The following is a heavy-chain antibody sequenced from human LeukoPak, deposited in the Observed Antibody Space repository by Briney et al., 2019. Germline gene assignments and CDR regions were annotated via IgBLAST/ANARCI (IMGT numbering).Heavy chain of an antibody. CDR1: GGSISSYY. J-gene: IGHJ4*02. Sequence: SETLSLTCTVSGGSISSYYWSWIRQPPGKGLEWIGYIYYSGSTNCNPSLQSRVTISIDTSKNQFSLKLSSVTAADTAVYFCARVPDSGSFYATFDYWGQGTLVTVSS. CDR2: IYYSGST. CDR3: ARVPDSGSFYATFDY. V-gene: IGHV4-59*01. D-gene: IGHD1-26*01.